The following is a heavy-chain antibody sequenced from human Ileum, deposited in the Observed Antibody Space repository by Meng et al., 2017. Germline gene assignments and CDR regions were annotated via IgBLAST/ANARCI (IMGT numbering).Heavy chain of an antibody. CDR2: IYWDDDK. CDR1: GFSLATSGVS. CDR3: AHSPQGYFDY. V-gene: IGHV2-5*02. Sequence: QITLKETGPALVKATQTLPLTCNFSGFSLATSGVSVAWIRQPPGEALEWLALIYWDDDKRYSPSLKNRLAIFKDTSKNQVVLTMTNMDPMDTGTYYCAHSPQGYFDYWGPGTLVTVSS. J-gene: IGHJ4*02.